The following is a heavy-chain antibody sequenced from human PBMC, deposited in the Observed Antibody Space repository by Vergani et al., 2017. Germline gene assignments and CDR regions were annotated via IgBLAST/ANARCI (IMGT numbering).Heavy chain of an antibody. V-gene: IGHV4-59*01. CDR1: GGSISSYY. CDR2: IYYSGST. J-gene: IGHJ3*02. Sequence: QVQLQESGPGLVKPSETLSLTCTVSGGSISSYYWSWIRQPPGKGLEWIGYIYYSGSTNYNPSLKSRVTISVDTSKNPFSLKLSSVTAADTAVYYCARNPYCGGDCYSDAFDIWGQGTMVTVSS. CDR3: ARNPYCGGDCYSDAFDI. D-gene: IGHD2-21*02.